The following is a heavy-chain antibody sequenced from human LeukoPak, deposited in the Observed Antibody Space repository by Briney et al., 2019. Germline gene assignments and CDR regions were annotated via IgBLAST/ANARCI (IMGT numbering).Heavy chain of an antibody. D-gene: IGHD2-21*02. J-gene: IGHJ4*02. CDR1: GDTFTRYA. V-gene: IGHV1-3*03. CDR3: ARSAGDSFDY. Sequence: GASVKVSCKASGDTFTRYAMHWVRQAPGQRLEWMGWINAGNGNTKYSEEFQGRVTITRDTSASTAYMELSSLTSEDMAVYYCARSAGDSFDYWGQGTLVTVSS. CDR2: INAGNGNT.